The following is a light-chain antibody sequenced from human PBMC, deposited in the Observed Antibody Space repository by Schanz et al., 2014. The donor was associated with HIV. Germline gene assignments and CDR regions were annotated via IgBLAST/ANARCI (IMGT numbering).Light chain of an antibody. V-gene: IGKV3-20*01. CDR2: ATS. CDR1: QRLSSSY. CDR3: QQSGDSGGT. Sequence: EIVLTQSPGSLSLSPGGRATLSCAASQRLSSSYLAWFQQKRDQPPRLVIYATSSRAAGIPDRFSGTGSGTDFTLTISRLEPEDFAVYYCQQSGDSGGTFGGGTKVEIK. J-gene: IGKJ4*01.